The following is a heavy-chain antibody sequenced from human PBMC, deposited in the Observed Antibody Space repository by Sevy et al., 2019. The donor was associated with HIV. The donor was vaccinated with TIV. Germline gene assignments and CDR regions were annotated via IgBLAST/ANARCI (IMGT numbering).Heavy chain of an antibody. D-gene: IGHD6-13*01. CDR2: IYQSGST. Sequence: SETLSLTCTVSGGSVSSGSYYWSWIRQPPGKGLEWIGYIYQSGSTKYNPSLKSRVTLSVDTSKNQFSLKLSSVTAADTAVYYCARAYSSSWTGHYFDYWGQGTLVTVSS. CDR3: ARAYSSSWTGHYFDY. J-gene: IGHJ4*02. V-gene: IGHV4-61*01. CDR1: GGSVSSGSYY.